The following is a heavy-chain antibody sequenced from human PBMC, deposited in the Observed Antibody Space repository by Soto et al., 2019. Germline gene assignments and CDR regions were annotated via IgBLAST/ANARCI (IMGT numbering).Heavy chain of an antibody. Sequence: GGSLKISCKGSGYSFTSYWIGWVRQMPGKGLEWMGIIYPGDSDTRYSPSFQGQVTISADKSISTAYLQWSSLKASDTAMYYCAAGTISNEYYFDYWGQGTLVTVSS. CDR3: AAGTISNEYYFDY. J-gene: IGHJ4*02. D-gene: IGHD1-1*01. CDR2: IYPGDSDT. V-gene: IGHV5-51*01. CDR1: GYSFTSYW.